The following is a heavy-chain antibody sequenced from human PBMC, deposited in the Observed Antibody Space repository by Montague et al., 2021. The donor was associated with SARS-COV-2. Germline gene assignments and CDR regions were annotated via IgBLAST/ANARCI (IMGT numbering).Heavy chain of an antibody. CDR3: TRHVHMTWPEPSPGFDY. Sequence: SETLSLTCTVSGDSISSSSYNWGWIRQPPGKGLEWIGSFHYSGRPYFNPSLESRVTIYVDTSKNQLSLKLSSVTAADTAVYYCTRHVHMTWPEPSPGFDYWGQGTLVTVSS. J-gene: IGHJ4*02. CDR2: FHYSGRP. D-gene: IGHD1-1*01. CDR1: GDSISSSSYN. V-gene: IGHV4-39*01.